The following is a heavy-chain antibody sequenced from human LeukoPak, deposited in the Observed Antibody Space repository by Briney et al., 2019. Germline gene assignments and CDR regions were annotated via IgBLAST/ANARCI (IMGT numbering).Heavy chain of an antibody. CDR3: AALSDPYSYAPFDY. D-gene: IGHD5-18*01. CDR1: GFTFTSSA. CDR2: IVVGSGNT. Sequence: SVKVSCKASGFTFTSSAMQWVRQARGQRLEWIGWIVVGSGNTNYAQKFQERVTITRDMSTSTAYMELSSPRSEDTAVYYCAALSDPYSYAPFDYWGQGTLVTVSS. V-gene: IGHV1-58*02. J-gene: IGHJ4*02.